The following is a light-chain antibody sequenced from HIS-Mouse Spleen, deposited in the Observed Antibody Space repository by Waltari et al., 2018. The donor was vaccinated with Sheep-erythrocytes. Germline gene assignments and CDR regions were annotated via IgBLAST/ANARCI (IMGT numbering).Light chain of an antibody. CDR2: QDS. V-gene: IGLV3-1*01. CDR1: KLGDKY. CDR3: QAWDSSTAV. J-gene: IGLJ2*01. Sequence: SYELTQPPSVSVSPGQTASITCSGDKLGDKYACWYQQKPGQSPVLVIYQDSKLPSGIPERFSGSNSGNTATLTISGTQAMGEADYYCQAWDSSTAVFGGGTKLTVL.